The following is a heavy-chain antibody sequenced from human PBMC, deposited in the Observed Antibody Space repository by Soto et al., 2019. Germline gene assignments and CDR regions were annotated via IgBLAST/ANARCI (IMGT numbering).Heavy chain of an antibody. Sequence: ASVKVSCKASGYTFTVYYMHWVRQAPGQGLEWMGWINPNSGGTNYAQKFQGWVTMTRDTSISTAYMELSRLRSDDTAVYYCARLLGDYDILHGYFDYCGQGTLVTVSS. D-gene: IGHD3-9*01. V-gene: IGHV1-2*04. J-gene: IGHJ4*02. CDR3: ARLLGDYDILHGYFDY. CDR2: INPNSGGT. CDR1: GYTFTVYY.